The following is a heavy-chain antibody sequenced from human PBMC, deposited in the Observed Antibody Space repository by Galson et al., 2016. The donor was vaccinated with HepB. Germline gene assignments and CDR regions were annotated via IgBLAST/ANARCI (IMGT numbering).Heavy chain of an antibody. CDR2: IKRDGSQK. Sequence: LRLSCAASGFTLSDYWMAWVRQAPGKGLEWVADIKRDGSQKQYVESVKGRFTISRDNAEASVYLQMNSLRAEDTAIYYCARDTHDYRRSNNYWGAFDIWGQGTMVTVSS. D-gene: IGHD5-12*01. CDR3: ARDTHDYRRSNNYWGAFDI. V-gene: IGHV3-7*03. J-gene: IGHJ3*02. CDR1: GFTLSDYW.